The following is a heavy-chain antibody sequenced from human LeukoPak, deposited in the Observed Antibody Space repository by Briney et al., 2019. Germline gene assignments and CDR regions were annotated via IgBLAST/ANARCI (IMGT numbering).Heavy chain of an antibody. D-gene: IGHD5-18*01. CDR3: GRSDGTSYGLAY. CDR2: VYSGGST. CDR1: GFTVSTNY. Sequence: GGSLRLSCAASGFTVSTNYMSWVRQAPGKGREWVSLVYSGGSTYYADSVKGRFTISRDNSKNTLYLQMSSLRVEDTAVYYCGRSDGTSYGLAYWGQGTLVTVSS. V-gene: IGHV3-53*01. J-gene: IGHJ4*02.